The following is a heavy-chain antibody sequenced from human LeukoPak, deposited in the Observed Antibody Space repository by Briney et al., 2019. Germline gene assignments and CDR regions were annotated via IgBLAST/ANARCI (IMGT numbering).Heavy chain of an antibody. CDR1: GFTLSTFD. Sequence: GPLLLSSASSGFTLSTFDMNWVRRAPGKGGEWVSCSSTSSRYIYYRDSVKGRFTISRDDAKNSLYLQMNSLTVEDTAVYYCARADCSGSTCYLRHSWFDPWGQGTLVTVPS. J-gene: IGHJ5*02. V-gene: IGHV3-21*06. CDR2: SSTSSRYI. D-gene: IGHD2-2*01. CDR3: ARADCSGSTCYLRHSWFDP.